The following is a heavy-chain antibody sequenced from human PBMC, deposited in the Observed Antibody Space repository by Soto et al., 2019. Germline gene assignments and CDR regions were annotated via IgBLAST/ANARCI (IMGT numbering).Heavy chain of an antibody. Sequence: QVQLVQSGAEVKKPGAPVKVSCSTSGDTVSRYYMHWVRQAPGQGLEWMGIINPSSGSPNYAQKFLGRLSVNRDKSTSTVYMEPNGRTSEDTAMYYCSRGVVVKVYEMRGPDTGGQGTLVTFSS. J-gene: IGHJ5*02. D-gene: IGHD2-8*01. CDR2: INPSSGSP. CDR1: GDTVSRYY. V-gene: IGHV1-46*01. CDR3: SRGVVVKVYEMRGPDT.